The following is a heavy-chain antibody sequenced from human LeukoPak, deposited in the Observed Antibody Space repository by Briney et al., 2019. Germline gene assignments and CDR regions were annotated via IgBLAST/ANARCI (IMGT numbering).Heavy chain of an antibody. Sequence: PSETLSLTGAVSGFSISNNEFNWVWIRQPPGKGLEWIGSIYYSGRTYNNPSLESRITRSVDTSKNQFSLKLSYVMNSDRAVYYCAKNCSIEHGSGGSCYRNDFDYWGLRTLVTVSS. V-gene: IGHV4-39*01. CDR2: IYYSGRT. CDR3: AKNCSIEHGSGGSCYRNDFDY. CDR1: GFSISNNEFN. D-gene: IGHD2-15*01. J-gene: IGHJ4*02.